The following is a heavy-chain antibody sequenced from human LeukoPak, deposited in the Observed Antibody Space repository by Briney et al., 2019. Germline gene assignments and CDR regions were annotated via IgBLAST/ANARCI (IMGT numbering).Heavy chain of an antibody. D-gene: IGHD6-19*01. CDR2: ISSSSSYI. V-gene: IGHV3-21*01. J-gene: IGHJ5*01. Sequence: PGGSLRLSCAASGFTFSSYSMNWVRQAPGKGLEWVSSISSSSSYIYYADSVKGRFTISRDNAKNSLYLQMNSLRAEDTAVYYCASFSSASKGGIAVAADSWGQGTLVTVSS. CDR1: GFTFSSYS. CDR3: ASFSSASKGGIAVAADS.